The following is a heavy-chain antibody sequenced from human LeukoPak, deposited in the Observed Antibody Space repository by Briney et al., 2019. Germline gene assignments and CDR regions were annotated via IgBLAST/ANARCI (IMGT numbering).Heavy chain of an antibody. J-gene: IGHJ4*02. CDR3: STGLSY. CDR1: GFTFSDAW. V-gene: IGHV3-15*01. CDR2: IKSKADGATT. Sequence: NAGGSLRLSCAASGFTFSDAWVGWARQAPGKGLEWVGRIKSKADGATTDYAAPVKGRFTISRDDSKNTLYLQMNSLKTEDTAVYYCSTGLSYWGQGTLVTVSS. D-gene: IGHD3-16*01.